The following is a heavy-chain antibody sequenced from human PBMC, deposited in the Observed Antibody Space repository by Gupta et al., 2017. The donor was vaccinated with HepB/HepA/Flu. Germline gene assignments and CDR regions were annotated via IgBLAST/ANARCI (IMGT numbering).Heavy chain of an antibody. Sequence: EVQLVESGAGLEQPGGSLRLSCAASGSNFSIYSMIWSRQAPGKGLEWVSYISDSSSPIYYADSVKGRFTISRDNAKNSLNLQMNSLRDEDTGVYYCARGVRRFLEWLPTMDVWGKGTTVTVAS. CDR1: GSNFSIYS. V-gene: IGHV3-48*02. J-gene: IGHJ6*04. D-gene: IGHD3-3*01. CDR3: ARGVRRFLEWLPTMDV. CDR2: ISDSSSPI.